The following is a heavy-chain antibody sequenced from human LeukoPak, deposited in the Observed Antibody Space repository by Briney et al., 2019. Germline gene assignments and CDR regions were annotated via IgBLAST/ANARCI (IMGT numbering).Heavy chain of an antibody. CDR2: IYPGDSDT. CDR3: ARHGYSSSPNYYYGMDV. Sequence: GESLKISCKGPGYSFTSYWIGWVRQMPGKGLEWMGIIYPGDSDTRYSPSFQGQVTISADKSISTAYLRWSSLKASDTAMYYCARHGYSSSPNYYYGMDVWGQGTTVTVSS. V-gene: IGHV5-51*01. J-gene: IGHJ6*02. D-gene: IGHD6-13*01. CDR1: GYSFTSYW.